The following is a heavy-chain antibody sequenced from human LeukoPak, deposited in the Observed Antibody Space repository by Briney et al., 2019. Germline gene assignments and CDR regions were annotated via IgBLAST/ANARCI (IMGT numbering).Heavy chain of an antibody. Sequence: GGSLRLSCAASGFTFSNYWMSWVRQAPGKGLEWVASTKQDGSEKYYVDSVKGRFTISRDNAKNSLYLQMNSLRAEDTAVCYCARQIGWRDAFDIWGQGTMVTVSS. CDR2: TKQDGSEK. J-gene: IGHJ3*02. V-gene: IGHV3-7*01. CDR3: ARQIGWRDAFDI. D-gene: IGHD6-19*01. CDR1: GFTFSNYW.